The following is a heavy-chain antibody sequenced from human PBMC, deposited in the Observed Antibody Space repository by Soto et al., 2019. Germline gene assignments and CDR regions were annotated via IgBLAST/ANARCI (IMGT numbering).Heavy chain of an antibody. CDR1: GFTFSSYC. Sequence: EVQLVESGGGLVQPGGSLRLSCAASGFTFSSYCMNWVRQAPGKGLEWVSAISSSSSYIYYEYSVKGRFTITRDNAKNTLYLQLNRLRAEDTAVDYCARDPTHLWDTAMEPFDYWGQGTLVTVSS. CDR2: ISSSSSYI. D-gene: IGHD5-18*01. CDR3: ARDPTHLWDTAMEPFDY. V-gene: IGHV3-21*01. J-gene: IGHJ4*02.